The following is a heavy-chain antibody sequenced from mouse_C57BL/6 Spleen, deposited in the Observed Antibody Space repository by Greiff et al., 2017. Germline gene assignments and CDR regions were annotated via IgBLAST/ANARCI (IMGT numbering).Heavy chain of an antibody. Sequence: EVQGVESGGGLVQPGGSLSLSCAASGFTFTDYYMSWVRQPPGKALEWLGFIRNKANGYTTEYSASVKGRFTISRDNSQSILYLQMNALRAEDSATYYCARSSTTVVARESFDYWGQGTTLTVSS. CDR3: ARSSTTVVARESFDY. J-gene: IGHJ2*01. D-gene: IGHD1-1*01. CDR2: IRNKANGYTT. CDR1: GFTFTDYY. V-gene: IGHV7-3*01.